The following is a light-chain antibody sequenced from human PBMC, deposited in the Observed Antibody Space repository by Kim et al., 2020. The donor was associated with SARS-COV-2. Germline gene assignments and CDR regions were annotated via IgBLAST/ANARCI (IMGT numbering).Light chain of an antibody. CDR1: QSVSSD. Sequence: EIVMTQSPATLSVSPGERATLSCRASQSVSSDLPCYQQKPGQAPRRLICVASTRATGTPARFSGSGTGREFTLTISSQQSEDFAVYCCQQYNNWWTFGQGTKVDLK. J-gene: IGKJ1*01. CDR2: VAS. CDR3: QQYNNWWT. V-gene: IGKV3-15*01.